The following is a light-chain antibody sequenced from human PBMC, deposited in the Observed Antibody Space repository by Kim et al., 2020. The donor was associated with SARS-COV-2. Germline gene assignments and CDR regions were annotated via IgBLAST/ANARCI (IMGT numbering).Light chain of an antibody. J-gene: IGKJ1*01. CDR3: QQYNHFSRT. CDR2: KAS. Sequence: ASVGDRVTITCRASQSISTWLAWYQQKPGKAPKLLIYKASSLQTGVPSRFSGSGSGTEFTLTISSLQPDDFATYYCQQYNHFSRTFGQGTKVEIK. V-gene: IGKV1-5*03. CDR1: QSISTW.